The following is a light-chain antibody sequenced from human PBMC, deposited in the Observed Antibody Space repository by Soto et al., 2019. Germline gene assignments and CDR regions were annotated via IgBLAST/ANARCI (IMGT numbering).Light chain of an antibody. CDR3: SSYTTSSTHG. CDR2: DVS. V-gene: IGLV2-14*03. CDR1: SSDVGAYTF. J-gene: IGLJ1*01. Sequence: QSVLTQPASVSGSPGQSITISCTGTSSDVGAYTFVSWYQQHPGKVPKLMIFDVSRRPSGVSDRFSGSKSGNTASLTISGLQAEDEGDYYCSSYTTSSTHGFGSGTKVTVL.